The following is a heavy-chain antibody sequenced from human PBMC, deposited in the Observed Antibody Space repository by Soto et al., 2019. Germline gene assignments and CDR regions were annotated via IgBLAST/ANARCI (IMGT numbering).Heavy chain of an antibody. D-gene: IGHD1-7*01. Sequence: SETLSLTCTVSGGSIGSGGYYWSWIRQHPGKGLEWIGYIYYSGSTYYNPSLKSRVTISVDTSKNQFSLKLSSVTAADTAVYYCARVVNWNYVMSTWGQGTLVTVSS. CDR1: GGSIGSGGYY. J-gene: IGHJ5*02. CDR2: IYYSGST. V-gene: IGHV4-31*03. CDR3: ARVVNWNYVMST.